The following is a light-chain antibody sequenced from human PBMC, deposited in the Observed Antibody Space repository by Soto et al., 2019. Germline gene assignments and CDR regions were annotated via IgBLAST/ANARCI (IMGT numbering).Light chain of an antibody. V-gene: IGLV4-69*01. CDR1: SGYSTYA. CDR2: INYDGTH. Sequence: QPVLTQSPSASACLGASVKLTCTLSSGYSTYAIAWHQQQSEKGPRFLMKINYDGTHSKGDGFFDRFSGSSSGAERHLTISSLQSEDEADYYCQSLGTGIQVFGGGTKLTVL. CDR3: QSLGTGIQV. J-gene: IGLJ3*02.